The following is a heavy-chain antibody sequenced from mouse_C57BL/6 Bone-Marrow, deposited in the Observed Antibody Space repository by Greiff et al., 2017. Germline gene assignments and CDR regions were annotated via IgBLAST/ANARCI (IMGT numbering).Heavy chain of an antibody. J-gene: IGHJ2*01. V-gene: IGHV1-50*01. D-gene: IGHD1-1*01. Sequence: QVHVKQPGAELVKPGASVKLSCKASGYTFTSYWMQWVKQRPGQGLEWIGEIDPSDSYTTYNQKFKSKATFTVDTSSSTAYMQLSSLTSEDSAGYYCARRYGISPYYLDYWGQGTTLTVSS. CDR1: GYTFTSYW. CDR2: IDPSDSYT. CDR3: ARRYGISPYYLDY.